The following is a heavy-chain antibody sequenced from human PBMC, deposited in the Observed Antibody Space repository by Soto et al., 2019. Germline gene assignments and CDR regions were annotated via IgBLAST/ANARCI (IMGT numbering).Heavy chain of an antibody. CDR3: ARDQPHNWFDP. CDR1: GFTFSSYS. V-gene: IGHV3-48*01. Sequence: GGSLRLSCAASGFTFSSYSMNWVRQAPGKGLEWVSYISSSSSTIYYADSVKGRFTISRDNAKNTLYLQMNSLRAEDTAVYYCARDQPHNWFDPWGQGTQVTVSS. CDR2: ISSSSSTI. J-gene: IGHJ5*02.